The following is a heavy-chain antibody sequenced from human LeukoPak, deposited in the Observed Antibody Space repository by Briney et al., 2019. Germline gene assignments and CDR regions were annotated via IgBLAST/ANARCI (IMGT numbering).Heavy chain of an antibody. D-gene: IGHD3-10*01. Sequence: GGSLRLSCAASGFTFSSYAMSWVRQAPGKGLEWVSVIYSGGSTYYADSVKGRFTISRDNSKNTLYLQMNSLRAEDTAVYYCARTFPLWFGTLGAFDIWGQGTMVTVSS. CDR3: ARTFPLWFGTLGAFDI. CDR1: GFTFSSYA. J-gene: IGHJ3*02. CDR2: IYSGGST. V-gene: IGHV3-53*01.